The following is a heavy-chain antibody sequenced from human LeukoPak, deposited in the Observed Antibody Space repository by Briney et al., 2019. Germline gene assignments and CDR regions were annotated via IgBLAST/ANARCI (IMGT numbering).Heavy chain of an antibody. CDR3: GRQEVRGYSYGYSFWFDP. Sequence: PSETLSLTCTVSGGSISSYYWSWIREPPGKGLEWIGHIYYSGSTNYNPSLKSRATISVDTSKNQFSLKLSSVTAADTAVYYCGRQEVRGYSYGYSFWFDPWGQGTLVTVSS. CDR2: IYYSGST. V-gene: IGHV4-59*08. J-gene: IGHJ5*02. D-gene: IGHD5-18*01. CDR1: GGSISSYY.